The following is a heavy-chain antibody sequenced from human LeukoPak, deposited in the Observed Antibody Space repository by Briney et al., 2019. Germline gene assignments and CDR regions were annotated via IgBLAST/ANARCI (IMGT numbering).Heavy chain of an antibody. CDR3: ARIRRVTAAPGAFDI. CDR2: IYNSGST. Sequence: SSETLSLTCTVSGGSITSYYWSWIRQPPGKGLEWIGYIYNSGSTNYNPSLKSRVTISVDTSRNQFSLKLNSVTAADTALYYCARIRRVTAAPGAFDIWGQGTMVTVSS. V-gene: IGHV4-59*01. D-gene: IGHD2-2*01. J-gene: IGHJ3*02. CDR1: GGSITSYY.